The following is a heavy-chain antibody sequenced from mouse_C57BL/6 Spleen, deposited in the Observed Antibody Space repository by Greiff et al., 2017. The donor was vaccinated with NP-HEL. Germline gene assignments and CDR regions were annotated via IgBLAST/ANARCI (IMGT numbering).Heavy chain of an antibody. V-gene: IGHV5-17*01. D-gene: IGHD3-2*02. Sequence: EVKLMESGGGLVKPGGSLKLSCAASGFTFSDYGMHWVRQAPEKGLEWVAYISSGSSTIYYADTVKGRFTISRDNAKNTLFLQMTSLRSEDTAMYYCANGGLRYYYAMDYWGQGTSVTVSS. CDR1: GFTFSDYG. CDR3: ANGGLRYYYAMDY. CDR2: ISSGSSTI. J-gene: IGHJ4*01.